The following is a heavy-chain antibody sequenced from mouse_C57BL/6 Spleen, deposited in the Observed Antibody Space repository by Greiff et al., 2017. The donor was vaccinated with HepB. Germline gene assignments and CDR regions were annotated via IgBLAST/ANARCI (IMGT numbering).Heavy chain of an antibody. CDR1: GYAFSSYW. J-gene: IGHJ3*01. Sequence: QVQLQQSGAELVKPGASVKISCKASGYAFSSYWMNWVKQRPGKGLEWIGQIYPGDGDTNYNGKFKGKATLTADKSSSTAYMQLSSLTSEDSAVYFCARETAQATEFAYWGQGTLVTVSA. V-gene: IGHV1-80*01. D-gene: IGHD3-2*02. CDR3: ARETAQATEFAY. CDR2: IYPGDGDT.